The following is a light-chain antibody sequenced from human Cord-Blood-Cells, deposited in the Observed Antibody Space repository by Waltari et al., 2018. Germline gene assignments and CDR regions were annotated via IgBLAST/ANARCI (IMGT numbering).Light chain of an antibody. V-gene: IGLV2-14*01. CDR2: DVS. J-gene: IGLJ2*01. CDR1: SSDVGGYNY. Sequence: QSALTQPASVAGSPGQSITISCTGTSSDVGGYNYVSWYQQHPGKAPNLMIYDVSNRTSGFSSGFPGSKSRNTASLTIFGLQAEDEADYYCSSYTSGSTLVFGGRTKLTVL. CDR3: SSYTSGSTLV.